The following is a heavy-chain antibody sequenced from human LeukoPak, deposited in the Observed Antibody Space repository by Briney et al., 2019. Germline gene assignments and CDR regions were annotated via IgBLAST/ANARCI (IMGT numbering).Heavy chain of an antibody. V-gene: IGHV3-23*01. D-gene: IGHD3-22*01. Sequence: GGSLRLSCAASGFTFGSYAMSWVRQAPGKGLEWVSGISTSGGSSSYADSVKGRFTISRDNPRNTLYMEMNSLRAEDTALYYCAIMHPYYDGSGYWVHWGQGTLVTVSS. CDR3: AIMHPYYDGSGYWVH. CDR1: GFTFGSYA. J-gene: IGHJ4*02. CDR2: ISTSGGSS.